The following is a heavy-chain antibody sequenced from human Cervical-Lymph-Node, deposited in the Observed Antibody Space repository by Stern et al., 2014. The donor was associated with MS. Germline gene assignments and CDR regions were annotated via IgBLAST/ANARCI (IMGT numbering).Heavy chain of an antibody. CDR1: GDSIRRYF. D-gene: IGHD7-27*01. J-gene: IGHJ4*02. V-gene: IGHV4-59*08. CDR3: ARKADWGDYFDY. CDR2: VFYTGSA. Sequence: QLQLQESGPGLLKPSETLSLTCTVSGDSIRRYFWTWIRQPPGRTLEWIGYVFYTGSANYNPSLKSRVTMSVDTSNKQFSLKLSSGTAADTAVYFCARKADWGDYFDYWGQGTLVTVSS.